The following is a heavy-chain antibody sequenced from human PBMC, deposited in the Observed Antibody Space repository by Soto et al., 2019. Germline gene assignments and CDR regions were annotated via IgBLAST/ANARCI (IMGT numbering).Heavy chain of an antibody. Sequence: EVQLLESGGGLVQPGGSLRVSCAASGFPFSNHAMSWVRQAPGKGLEWVSGISDGGDLIYYADSVKGRFSMSRDNSENMLYLQMTNLRAEDTAIYFCAKRQGTGLAAKNFDFWGQGTLVPVSS. J-gene: IGHJ4*02. CDR1: GFPFSNHA. V-gene: IGHV3-23*01. CDR3: AKRQGTGLAAKNFDF. CDR2: ISDGGDLI. D-gene: IGHD2-15*01.